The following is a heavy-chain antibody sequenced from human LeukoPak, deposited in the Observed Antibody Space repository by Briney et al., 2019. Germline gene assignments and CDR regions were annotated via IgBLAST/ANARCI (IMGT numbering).Heavy chain of an antibody. Sequence: GRSLRLSCAASGFTFSSYAMHWVRQAPGKGLEWVAVISYDGSNKYYADSVKGRFTISRDNSKNTLYLQMNSLRAEDTAVYYCASLHYGDYERSAFDIWGQGTMVTVSS. CDR1: GFTFSSYA. J-gene: IGHJ3*02. CDR3: ASLHYGDYERSAFDI. CDR2: ISYDGSNK. V-gene: IGHV3-30-3*01. D-gene: IGHD4-17*01.